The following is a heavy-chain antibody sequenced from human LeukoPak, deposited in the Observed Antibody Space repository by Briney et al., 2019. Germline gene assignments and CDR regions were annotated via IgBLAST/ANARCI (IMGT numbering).Heavy chain of an antibody. CDR2: IYYSGTT. CDR1: GDSVSSDSYY. CDR3: ARDSRGYYDSSGYFDH. V-gene: IGHV4-61*01. J-gene: IGHJ4*02. Sequence: SETLSLTCTASGDSVSSDSYYWSWIRQPPGKGLEWIGYIYYSGTTKQNPSLKSRVTLSVDTSKNQLYLKLNSVTAADTAVYYCARDSRGYYDSSGYFDHRGQGTLVTVSS. D-gene: IGHD3-22*01.